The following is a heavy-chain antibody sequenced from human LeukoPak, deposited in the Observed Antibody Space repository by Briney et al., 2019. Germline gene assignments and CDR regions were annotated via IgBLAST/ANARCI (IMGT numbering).Heavy chain of an antibody. CDR3: ARPTHLTLITGIHDAFDI. J-gene: IGHJ3*02. Sequence: GGSLRLSCAASGFTFSSYSMNWVRQAPGKGLEWVSSISSSSSYIYYADSVKGRFTISRDNAKNSLYLQMNSLRAEDTAVYYCARPTHLTLITGIHDAFDIWGQGTMVTVSS. CDR2: ISSSSSYI. V-gene: IGHV3-21*04. D-gene: IGHD1-20*01. CDR1: GFTFSSYS.